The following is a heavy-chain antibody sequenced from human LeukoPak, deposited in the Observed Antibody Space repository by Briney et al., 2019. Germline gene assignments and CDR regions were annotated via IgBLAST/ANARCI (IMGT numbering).Heavy chain of an antibody. CDR1: GFTFYNYA. J-gene: IGHJ4*02. CDR2: ISWNNRNI. V-gene: IGHV3-9*01. Sequence: PGGSLRLSCAASGFTFYNYAMHWVRQPPGKGLEWVSGISWNNRNIGYADSVKGRFTISRDNGKNSLYLQMNSLRAEDTALYYCAKDIIPDGSNSGVFDYWGQGTLVTVSS. D-gene: IGHD4-23*01. CDR3: AKDIIPDGSNSGVFDY.